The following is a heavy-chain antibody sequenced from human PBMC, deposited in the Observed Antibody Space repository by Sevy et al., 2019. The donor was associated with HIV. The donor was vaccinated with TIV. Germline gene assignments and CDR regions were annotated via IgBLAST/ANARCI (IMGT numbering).Heavy chain of an antibody. CDR1: GYTFTGQY. V-gene: IGHV1-2*02. Sequence: ASVKVSCKASGYTFTGQYIHWVRQAPGQGLEWMGWINPNSGDTKYRQDFQDKVTLTRHTSSTTAYMELSGLKSDDKAIYYCARDLRLRGYSYGSLDYWGQGTLVTVSS. D-gene: IGHD5-18*01. J-gene: IGHJ4*02. CDR2: INPNSGDT. CDR3: ARDLRLRGYSYGSLDY.